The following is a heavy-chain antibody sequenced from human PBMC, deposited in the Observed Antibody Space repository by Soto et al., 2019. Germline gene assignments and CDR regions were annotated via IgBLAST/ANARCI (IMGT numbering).Heavy chain of an antibody. V-gene: IGHV1-18*01. J-gene: IGHJ3*02. Sequence: ASVKVSCKASGYTFTSYGISWARQAPGQGLEWMGWISAYNGNTNYAQKLQGRVTMTTDTSTSTAYMELRSLRSDDTAVYYCARTYIVATIKQAFDIWGQGTMVTVSS. CDR2: ISAYNGNT. CDR1: GYTFTSYG. D-gene: IGHD5-12*01. CDR3: ARTYIVATIKQAFDI.